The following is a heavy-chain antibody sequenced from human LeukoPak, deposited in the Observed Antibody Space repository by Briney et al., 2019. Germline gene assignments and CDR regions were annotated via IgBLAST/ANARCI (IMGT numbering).Heavy chain of an antibody. J-gene: IGHJ6*02. CDR2: INHSGST. V-gene: IGHV4-34*09. CDR1: GGSFSGYY. Sequence: SETLSLTCAVYGGSFSGYYWSWIRQPPGKGLEWIGEINHSGSTYYNPSLKSRVTISVDTSKNQFSLKLSSVTAADTAVYYCARDVPDYYGSGSYYYGMDVWGQGTTVTVSS. CDR3: ARDVPDYYGSGSYYYGMDV. D-gene: IGHD3-10*01.